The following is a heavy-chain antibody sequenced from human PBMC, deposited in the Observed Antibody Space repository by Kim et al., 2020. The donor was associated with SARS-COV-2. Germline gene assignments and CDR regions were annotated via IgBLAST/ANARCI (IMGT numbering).Heavy chain of an antibody. CDR3: ARVAANLYNWFDP. Sequence: NAQGFPGRFVFSLDTSVSTAYLQISSLKAEDTAVYYCARVAANLYNWFDPWGQGTLVTVSS. J-gene: IGHJ5*02. V-gene: IGHV7-4-1*02. D-gene: IGHD6-6*01.